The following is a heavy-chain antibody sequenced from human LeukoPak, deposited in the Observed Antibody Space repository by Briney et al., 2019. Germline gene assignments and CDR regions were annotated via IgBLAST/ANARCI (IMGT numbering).Heavy chain of an antibody. Sequence: PSQTLSLTCTVSGDSLSSGGYYYWTWIRQHPEMGLEWIGYIYYSGSTYYNPSLKSRVTISIDTSKKQFSLKLSSVTAADTAMYYCARARSGSRPFDYWGQGTLVTVSS. D-gene: IGHD3-10*01. V-gene: IGHV4-31*03. CDR2: IYYSGST. CDR1: GDSLSSGGYY. CDR3: ARARSGSRPFDY. J-gene: IGHJ4*02.